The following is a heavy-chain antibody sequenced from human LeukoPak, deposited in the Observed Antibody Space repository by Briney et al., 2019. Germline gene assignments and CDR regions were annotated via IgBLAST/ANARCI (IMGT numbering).Heavy chain of an antibody. D-gene: IGHD3-3*01. CDR3: ARVHTISSQFNWFDP. J-gene: IGHJ5*02. CDR1: GGSFSGYY. Sequence: KPSETLSLTCAVYGGSFSGYYWSWIRQPPGKGLEWIGEINHSGSTNYNPSLKSRVTMSVDTSKNQFSLKLSSVTAADTAVYYCARVHTISSQFNWFDPWGQGTLVTVSS. CDR2: INHSGST. V-gene: IGHV4-34*01.